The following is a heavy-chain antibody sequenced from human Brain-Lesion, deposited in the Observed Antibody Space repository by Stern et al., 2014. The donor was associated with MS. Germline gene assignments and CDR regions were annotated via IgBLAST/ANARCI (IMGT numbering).Heavy chain of an antibody. V-gene: IGHV1-2*02. J-gene: IGHJ6*02. Sequence: QVQLVESGAEVKKPGASVKVSCKTSGYIFTGYYIHWVRQAPGQGLEWMAWINPNTGGTNYAEKFQRRVTMSRDTSISTAYVELSSLTSDDTAVYYCARDQRGITIFGVVTDYYYLGMDVWGQGTTVTVSS. D-gene: IGHD3-3*01. CDR2: INPNTGGT. CDR3: ARDQRGITIFGVVTDYYYLGMDV. CDR1: GYIFTGYY.